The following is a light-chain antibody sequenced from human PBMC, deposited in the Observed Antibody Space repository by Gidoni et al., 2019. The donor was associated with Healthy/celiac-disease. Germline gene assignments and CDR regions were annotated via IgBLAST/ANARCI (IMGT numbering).Light chain of an antibody. CDR3: QKYNSALTWT. V-gene: IGKV1-27*01. Sequence: DIQMTPSPSSLSASVGDRVTITCRASQGISNYLAWYQQKPGKVPKLLIYAASTLQSGVPSRFSGSGAGTDFTLTISSLQPEDVATYYCQKYNSALTWTFGQXTKVEIK. CDR2: AAS. J-gene: IGKJ1*01. CDR1: QGISNY.